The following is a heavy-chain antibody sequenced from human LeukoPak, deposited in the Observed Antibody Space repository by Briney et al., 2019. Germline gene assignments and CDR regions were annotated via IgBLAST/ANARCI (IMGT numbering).Heavy chain of an antibody. CDR1: GFTFSYYS. CDR3: ARGRTDFDY. V-gene: IGHV3-48*02. J-gene: IGHJ4*02. CDR2: ISSTSSII. Sequence: GGSLRLSCAASGFTFSYYSMNWVRQAPGKGLEWVSYISSTSSIIYYTDSVKGRFTISRDNAKNSLYLQMNSLRDEDTAMYYCARGRTDFDYWGQGTLVIVSS.